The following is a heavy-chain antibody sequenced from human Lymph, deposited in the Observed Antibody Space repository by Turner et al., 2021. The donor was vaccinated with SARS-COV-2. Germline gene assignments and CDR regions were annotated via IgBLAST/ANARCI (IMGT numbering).Heavy chain of an antibody. D-gene: IGHD3-10*01. CDR2: IYYSGSN. Sequence: QLQLQESGTGLVKPSETLSLTCTVSGGSISSSSHYWGWIRQPPGRGLEWIGHIYYSGSNYYNPSLKRRVTISVDTSKNQFSLKLSSVTAADTAVYYCARLVRRAEYYFDYWGQGTLVTVSS. V-gene: IGHV4-39*01. CDR1: GGSISSSSHY. CDR3: ARLVRRAEYYFDY. J-gene: IGHJ4*02.